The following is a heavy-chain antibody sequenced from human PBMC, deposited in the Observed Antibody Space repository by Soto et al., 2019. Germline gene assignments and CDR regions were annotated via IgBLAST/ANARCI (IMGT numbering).Heavy chain of an antibody. CDR1: GFTFSNYA. J-gene: IGHJ4*02. CDR2: ISSDGTNK. CDR3: ARKSDYYFDY. V-gene: IGHV3-30-3*01. Sequence: GGSLRLSCAASGFTFSNYAMHWVRQAPGKGLEWVAVISSDGTNKYYADSVKGRFTISRDNSKNTLYLQMNSLRAEDSAVFYCARKSDYYFDYWGQGTLVTVSS.